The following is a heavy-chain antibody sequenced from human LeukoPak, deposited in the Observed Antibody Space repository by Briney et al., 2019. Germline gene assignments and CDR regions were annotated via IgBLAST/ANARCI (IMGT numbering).Heavy chain of an antibody. D-gene: IGHD3-16*02. J-gene: IGHJ6*02. V-gene: IGHV3-53*01. CDR1: GFTVSSNY. CDR2: IYSGGST. Sequence: GGSLRLSCAASGFTVSSNYMSWVSQAPGKGLEWVSGIYSGGSTYYADSVKGRFTISRDNSKNTLYLQMNSLRAEDTAVYYCARDHRLGELSYLYGMDVWGQGTTVTVSS. CDR3: ARDHRLGELSYLYGMDV.